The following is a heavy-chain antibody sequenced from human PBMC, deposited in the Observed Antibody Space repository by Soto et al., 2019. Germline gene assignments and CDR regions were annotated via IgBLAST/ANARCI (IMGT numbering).Heavy chain of an antibody. CDR1: GGTFSSYA. CDR2: IIPIFGTA. J-gene: IGHJ6*02. CDR3: ASGTGDTSPDYGMDV. D-gene: IGHD1-1*01. Sequence: ASVKVSCKASGGTFSSYAISWVRQAPGQGLEWMGGIIPIFGTANYAQKFQGRVTITADESTSTAYMELSSLRSEDTAVYYCASGTGDTSPDYGMDVWGQGTPVTVYS. V-gene: IGHV1-69*13.